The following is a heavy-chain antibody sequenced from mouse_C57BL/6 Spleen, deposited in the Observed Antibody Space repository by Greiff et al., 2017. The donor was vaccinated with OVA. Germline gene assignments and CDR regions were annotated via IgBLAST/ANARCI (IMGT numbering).Heavy chain of an antibody. CDR2: ISYDGSN. V-gene: IGHV3-6*01. CDR3: ARRGNYDYSYWYFDV. Sequence: EVKLMESGPGLVKPSQSLSLTCSVTGYSITSGYYWNWIRQFPGNKLEWMGYISYDGSNNYNPSLKNRISITRDTSKNQFFLKLNSVTTEDTATYYCARRGNYDYSYWYFDVGGTGTTVTVSS. D-gene: IGHD2-4*01. J-gene: IGHJ1*03. CDR1: GYSITSGYY.